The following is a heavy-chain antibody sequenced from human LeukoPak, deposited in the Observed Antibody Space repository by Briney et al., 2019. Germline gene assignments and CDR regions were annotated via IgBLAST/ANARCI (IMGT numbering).Heavy chain of an antibody. V-gene: IGHV4-34*01. Sequence: SETLSLTCAVYGGSFSGYYWSWIRQPPGKGLEWSGEINHSGSTNYNPSLKSRVTISVDPSKNQFSLKLSSVTAADTAVYYCARSWDYDSSGYYYVDYWGQGTLVTVSS. CDR1: GGSFSGYY. D-gene: IGHD3-22*01. CDR2: INHSGST. CDR3: ARSWDYDSSGYYYVDY. J-gene: IGHJ4*02.